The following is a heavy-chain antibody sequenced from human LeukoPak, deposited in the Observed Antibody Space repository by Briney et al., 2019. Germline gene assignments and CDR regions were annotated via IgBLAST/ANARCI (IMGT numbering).Heavy chain of an antibody. D-gene: IGHD3-22*01. CDR1: GFTFSSYE. J-gene: IGHJ4*02. CDR3: ARDRRYDSGGYLRPRLFDY. Sequence: PGGSLRLSCAASGFTFSSYEMNWVRQAPGKGLEWVSFISSSGSTIYYADSVRGRFTISRDNAKNSLYLQMNSLRAEDTAVYYCARDRRYDSGGYLRPRLFDYWGQGTLVTVSS. CDR2: ISSSGSTI. V-gene: IGHV3-48*03.